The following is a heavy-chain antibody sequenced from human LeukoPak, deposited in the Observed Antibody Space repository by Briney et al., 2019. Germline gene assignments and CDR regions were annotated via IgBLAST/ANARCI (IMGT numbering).Heavy chain of an antibody. CDR3: ARGYYYHR. D-gene: IGHD3-22*01. V-gene: IGHV4-61*02. CDR1: GGSVSSDNSY. CDR2: IYADGSS. J-gene: IGHJ4*02. Sequence: SSETLSLTCTVSGGSVSSDNSYWNWIRQPAGEGLEWIGRIYADGSSTYNPSLKSRVTISVDSPKNQFSLRLSSMTAADTAVYYCARGYYYHRWGQGTLVTVSS.